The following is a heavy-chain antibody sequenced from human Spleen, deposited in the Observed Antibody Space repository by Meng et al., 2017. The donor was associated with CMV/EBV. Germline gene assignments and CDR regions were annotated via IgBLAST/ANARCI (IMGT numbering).Heavy chain of an antibody. J-gene: IGHJ4*02. CDR2: IIPILGVA. V-gene: IGHV1-69*10. CDR3: ARVLTTVTPHLDY. Sequence: SVKVSCKTSGGTFSTYGITWVRQAPGQGLEWMGGIIPILGVANYAQKFQGRVTITADKSTSTVYMELSSLTSEDTAAYYCARVLTTVTPHLDYWGQGTLVTVSS. D-gene: IGHD4-17*01. CDR1: GGTFSTYG.